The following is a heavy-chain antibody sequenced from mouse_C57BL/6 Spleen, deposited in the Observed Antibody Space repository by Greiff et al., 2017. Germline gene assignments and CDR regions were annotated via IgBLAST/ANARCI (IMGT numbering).Heavy chain of an antibody. Sequence: QVQLQQSGPGLVAPSQCLSITCTVSGFSLTSYGVSWVRQPPGKGLEWLGVIWGDGSTNYHSAHISRLGISKDNSKSQVFSTLNSLQTDDTATYYGAKESNEGWYCFDYWGQGTTRTVSS. CDR1: GFSLTSYG. J-gene: IGHJ2*01. CDR2: IWGDGST. V-gene: IGHV2-3*01. CDR3: AKESNEGWYCFDY.